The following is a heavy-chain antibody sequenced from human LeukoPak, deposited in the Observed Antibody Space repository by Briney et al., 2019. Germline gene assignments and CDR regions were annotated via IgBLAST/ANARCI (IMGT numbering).Heavy chain of an antibody. CDR2: ISGSGIST. V-gene: IGHV3-23*01. J-gene: IGHJ4*02. CDR3: AKSDYYDTSGYYS. D-gene: IGHD3-22*01. CDR1: GFTVNTNY. Sequence: GGSLRLSCAVSGFTVNTNYMSWVRQAPGKGLEWVSAISGSGISTYYADSVKGRFTISRDNSKNTLYLQMNSLRAEDTAVYYCAKSDYYDTSGYYSWGQGTLVTVSS.